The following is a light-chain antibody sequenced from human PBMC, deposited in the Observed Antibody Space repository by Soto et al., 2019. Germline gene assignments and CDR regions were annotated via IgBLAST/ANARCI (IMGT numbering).Light chain of an antibody. CDR3: QQYNSYPVT. Sequence: DIQMTQSPSTLSASVGDRVTITCRASQSISSWLAWYQQKXXKAPKLLIYKASSLESGVPSRFSGSGSGTEVTLTISSLQPDDFATYYCQQYNSYPVTFGQGTKLEIK. V-gene: IGKV1-5*03. CDR1: QSISSW. CDR2: KAS. J-gene: IGKJ2*01.